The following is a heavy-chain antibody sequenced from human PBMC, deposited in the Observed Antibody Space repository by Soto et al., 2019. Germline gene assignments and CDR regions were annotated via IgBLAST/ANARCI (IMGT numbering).Heavy chain of an antibody. J-gene: IGHJ6*02. V-gene: IGHV4-59*01. D-gene: IGHD1-26*01. CDR1: GGSISSYY. CDR3: GRAGDGDNRYYYDGMDV. CDR2: IYYSGST. Sequence: QVQLQESGPGLVKPSETLSLTCTVSGGSISSYYWCWIRQPPGKGLEWIGYIYYSGSTNHNPSLKSRVPISVDTAKNQFSLKLSSVTAADTAVYYGGRAGDGDNRYYYDGMDVWGQGTTVTVSS.